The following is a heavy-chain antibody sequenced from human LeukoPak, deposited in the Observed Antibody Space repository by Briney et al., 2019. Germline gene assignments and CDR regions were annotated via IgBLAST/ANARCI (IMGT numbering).Heavy chain of an antibody. J-gene: IGHJ6*02. CDR3: AKVLVTLYYYYGMDV. CDR1: GFTFDDYA. Sequence: QPGRSLRLSCAASGFTFDDYAMPWVRQAPGKGLEWVSGISWNSNSIGYADSVKGRFTISRDNAKNSLYLQMNSLRAEDTALYYCAKVLVTLYYYYGMDVWGQGTTVTVSS. CDR2: ISWNSNSI. D-gene: IGHD5-18*01. V-gene: IGHV3-9*01.